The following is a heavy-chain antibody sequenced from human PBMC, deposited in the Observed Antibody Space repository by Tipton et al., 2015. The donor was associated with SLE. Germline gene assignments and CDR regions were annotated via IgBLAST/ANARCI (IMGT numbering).Heavy chain of an antibody. V-gene: IGHV1-18*01. D-gene: IGHD3-10*01. J-gene: IGHJ6*02. Sequence: QSGAEVKKPGASVKVSCKASGYTFTNYGISWVRQAPGQGLEWMGWISAYNGDTDYAQNLQGRVTMTTDTSTSTAYMELRSLRSDDTAVYYCAREVYSGSYYYYYGMDVWGQGTTVTISS. CDR1: GYTFTNYG. CDR2: ISAYNGDT. CDR3: AREVYSGSYYYYYGMDV.